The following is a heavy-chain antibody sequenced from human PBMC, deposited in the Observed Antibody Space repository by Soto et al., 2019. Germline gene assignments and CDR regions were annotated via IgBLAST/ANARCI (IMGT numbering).Heavy chain of an antibody. D-gene: IGHD3-10*02. V-gene: IGHV3-21*01. Sequence: GGSLRLSCAASGFTFSTYTMNWVRQAPGKGLEWISSISSGSSYIYYTGSVKGRFTISRDNAKNSLYLQMNSLRADDTAVYYCALYIRAGGAYPDFWGQGTKVTVSS. CDR1: GFTFSTYT. CDR2: ISSGSSYI. J-gene: IGHJ4*02. CDR3: ALYIRAGGAYPDF.